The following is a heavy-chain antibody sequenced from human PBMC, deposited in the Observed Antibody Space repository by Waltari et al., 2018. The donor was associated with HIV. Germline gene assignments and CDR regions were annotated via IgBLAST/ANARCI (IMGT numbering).Heavy chain of an antibody. CDR3: ARVVGSYYDSSGYNYYYGMDV. J-gene: IGHJ6*02. D-gene: IGHD3-22*01. Sequence: PSQTLSLTCTVSGGSISSGGYYWSWIRQHPGKGLEWIGYIYYSGSTYYNPSLKSRVTISVDTSKNQFSLKLSSVTAADTAVYYCARVVGSYYDSSGYNYYYGMDVWGQGTTVTVSS. CDR1: GGSISSGGYY. V-gene: IGHV4-31*03. CDR2: IYYSGST.